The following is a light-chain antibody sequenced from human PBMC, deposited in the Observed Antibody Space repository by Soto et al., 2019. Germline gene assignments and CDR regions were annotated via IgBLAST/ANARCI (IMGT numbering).Light chain of an antibody. V-gene: IGKV3-15*01. CDR1: QSVNSN. J-gene: IGKJ3*01. CDR3: QQYNSWPLT. Sequence: EIVMTQSPVTLSVSPGERATLSCRASQSVNSNLAWYQQKPGQAPRLLIYAASTGATGIPARFSGSGSGSDFTLTISRLQSEDFAVYYCQQYNSWPLTFGPGTKVDIK. CDR2: AAS.